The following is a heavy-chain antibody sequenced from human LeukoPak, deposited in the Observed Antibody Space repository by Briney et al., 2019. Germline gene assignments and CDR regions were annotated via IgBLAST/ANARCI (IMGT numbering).Heavy chain of an antibody. J-gene: IGHJ4*02. CDR3: AKGGPYSSSWQSDY. D-gene: IGHD6-13*01. CDR2: ISGSGSTS. CDR1: GFTFSNYA. V-gene: IGHV3-23*01. Sequence: GGSLRLSCAASGFTFSNYAMSWVRQAPGKGLEWVSAISGSGSTSYYVDSVKGRFTISRDTSKSTLYLQMNSLRAEDTAVYYCAKGGPYSSSWQSDYWGQGTLSLSPQ.